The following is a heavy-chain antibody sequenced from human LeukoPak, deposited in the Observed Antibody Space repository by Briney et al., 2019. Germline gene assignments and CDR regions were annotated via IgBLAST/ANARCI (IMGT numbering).Heavy chain of an antibody. V-gene: IGHV1-69*01. CDR2: IIPIFGTA. CDR3: ARDGQQLVSPEYFQH. J-gene: IGHJ1*01. CDR1: GGTFSSYA. Sequence: EASVKVSCKASGGTFSSYAISWVRQAPGQGLEWMGGIIPIFGTANYAQKFQGRVTITADGSTSTAYMELSSLRSEDTAVYYCARDGQQLVSPEYFQHWGQGTLVTVSS. D-gene: IGHD6-6*01.